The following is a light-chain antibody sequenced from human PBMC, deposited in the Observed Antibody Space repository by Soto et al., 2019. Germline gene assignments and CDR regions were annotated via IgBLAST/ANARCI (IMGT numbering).Light chain of an antibody. V-gene: IGLV2-8*01. CDR2: EVD. J-gene: IGLJ2*01. Sequence: QSALTQPPSASGSPGQSVTISCTGTSSDVGGYNYVSWYQQHPGKAPKLIIYEVDKRPSGVPDRFSGSKSGNTASLTVSGLQAEDEADYYCSSYAGSNNVVFGGVTKVTVL. CDR3: SSYAGSNNVV. CDR1: SSDVGGYNY.